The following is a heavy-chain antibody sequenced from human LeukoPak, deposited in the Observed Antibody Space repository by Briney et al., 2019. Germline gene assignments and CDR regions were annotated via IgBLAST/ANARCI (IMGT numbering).Heavy chain of an antibody. J-gene: IGHJ4*02. CDR2: ISSSSSYI. D-gene: IGHD3-10*01. V-gene: IGHV3-21*01. CDR3: ARVLSAAGFDFDY. CDR1: GFTFSSYS. Sequence: PGGSLRLSCAASGFTFSSYSMNWVRQAPGKGLEWDSSISSSSSYIYYADSVKGRFTISRDNAKNSLYLQMNSLRAEDTAVYYCARVLSAAGFDFDYWGQGTLVTVSS.